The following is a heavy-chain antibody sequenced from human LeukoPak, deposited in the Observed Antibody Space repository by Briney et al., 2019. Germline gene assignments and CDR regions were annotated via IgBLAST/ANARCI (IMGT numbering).Heavy chain of an antibody. J-gene: IGHJ3*02. V-gene: IGHV3-30-3*01. D-gene: IGHD1-26*01. CDR1: GFTFSSYA. Sequence: PGGSLRLSCAASGFTFSSYAMHWVRQAPGKGLEWVAVISYDGSNKYYADSVKGRFTISRDNSKNTLYLQMNSLRAEDTAVYYCARYTEIVGATAQHAFDIWGQGTMVTVSS. CDR3: ARYTEIVGATAQHAFDI. CDR2: ISYDGSNK.